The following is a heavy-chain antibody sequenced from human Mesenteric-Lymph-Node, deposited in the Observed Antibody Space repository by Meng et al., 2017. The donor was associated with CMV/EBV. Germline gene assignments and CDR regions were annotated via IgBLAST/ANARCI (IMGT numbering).Heavy chain of an antibody. V-gene: IGHV4-34*01. CDR2: INHSGST. CDR1: GRSFSGYY. Sequence: QLAPVGAGVFKPAVPLSRPGAAYGRSFSGYYWSWIRQPPGKGLEWIGEINHSGSTNYNPSLKSRVTVSVDTSKNQFSLKLSSVTAADTAVYYCARHQRWLKSEGGFNYWGQGTLVTVSS. D-gene: IGHD4-23*01. CDR3: ARHQRWLKSEGGFNY. J-gene: IGHJ4*02.